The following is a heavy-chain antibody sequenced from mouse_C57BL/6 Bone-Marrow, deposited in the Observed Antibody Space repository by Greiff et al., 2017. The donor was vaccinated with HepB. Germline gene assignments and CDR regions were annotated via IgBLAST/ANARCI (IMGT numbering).Heavy chain of an antibody. CDR1: GYTFTSYW. CDR2: IDPSDSYT. CDR3: ATGLRRNYYAMDY. D-gene: IGHD2-4*01. V-gene: IGHV1-59*01. J-gene: IGHJ4*01. Sequence: VQLQQPGAELVRPGTSVKLSCKASGYTFTSYWMHWVKQRPGQGLEWIGVIDPSDSYTNYNQKFKGKATLTVDKSSSTAYMQLSSLTSEDSAVYYCATGLRRNYYAMDYWGQGTSVTVSS.